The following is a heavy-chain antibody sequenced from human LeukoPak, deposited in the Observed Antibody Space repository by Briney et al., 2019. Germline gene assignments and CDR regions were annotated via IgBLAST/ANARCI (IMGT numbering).Heavy chain of an antibody. V-gene: IGHV4-39*01. J-gene: IGHJ4*02. CDR1: AGTISSSSYY. Sequence: SVTLSLTCTVSAGTISSSSYYWRSIRQPPGKRRERNGIIYYSGSTYYTPSLKSRVTISGDTSKNQFSLKLSCVTAADTAVYYCARQRSGSSLYYWGQGTLVTVSS. CDR2: IYYSGST. CDR3: ARQRSGSSLYY. D-gene: IGHD6-13*01.